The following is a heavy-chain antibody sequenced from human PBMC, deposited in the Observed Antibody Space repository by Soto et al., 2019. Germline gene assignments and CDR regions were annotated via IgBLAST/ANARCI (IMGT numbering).Heavy chain of an antibody. Sequence: EVQLVESGGGLVQPGGSLRLSCAASGFTFSSYWMHWVRQAPGKGLVWVSRINSDGSSTSYADSVKGRFTISRDNAKNTLYLQMNSLRAEDTAVYYCARDKGGWLQLGNDAFDIWGQGTMVTVSS. CDR3: ARDKGGWLQLGNDAFDI. J-gene: IGHJ3*02. V-gene: IGHV3-74*01. CDR2: INSDGSST. D-gene: IGHD5-12*01. CDR1: GFTFSSYW.